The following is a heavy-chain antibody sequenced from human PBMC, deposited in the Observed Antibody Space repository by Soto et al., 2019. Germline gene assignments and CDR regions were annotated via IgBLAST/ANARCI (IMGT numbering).Heavy chain of an antibody. Sequence: GGSLRLSCAASGFTLSSYAMSWVRQAPGKGLEWVSAISGSGGSTYYADSVKGRFTISRDNSKNTLYLQMNSLRAEDTAVYYCAKMLAVAGYFDYWGQGTLVTVSS. CDR1: GFTLSSYA. J-gene: IGHJ4*02. D-gene: IGHD6-19*01. CDR3: AKMLAVAGYFDY. V-gene: IGHV3-23*01. CDR2: ISGSGGST.